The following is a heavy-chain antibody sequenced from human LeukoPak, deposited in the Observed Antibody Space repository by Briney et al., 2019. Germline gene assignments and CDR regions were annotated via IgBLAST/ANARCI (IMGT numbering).Heavy chain of an antibody. CDR1: GYTFTSYA. V-gene: IGHV1-3*01. CDR3: ALLGLYDSSGYYRYYFDY. Sequence: GASVKVSCKASGYTFTSYAMHWVRQAPGQRLEWMGWINAGNGNTKYSQKFQGRVTITRDTSASTAYMELSSLRSEDTAVYYCALLGLYDSSGYYRYYFDYWGQGTLVTVSS. CDR2: INAGNGNT. J-gene: IGHJ4*02. D-gene: IGHD3-22*01.